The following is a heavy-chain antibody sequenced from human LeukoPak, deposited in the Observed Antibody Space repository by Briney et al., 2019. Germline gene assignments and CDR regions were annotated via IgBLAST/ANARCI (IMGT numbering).Heavy chain of an antibody. V-gene: IGHV4-4*07. CDR1: GGSINSYY. Sequence: PSETLSLTCTVSGGSINSYYWSWIRQPAGKGLEWIGRIYSSGSTNYNPSFKSRVTMSVDTSKNQFFLKLSSVTAADTAVYYCARDRGYRGYDHFDYWGQGTPVTVSS. CDR2: IYSSGST. CDR3: ARDRGYRGYDHFDY. D-gene: IGHD5-12*01. J-gene: IGHJ4*02.